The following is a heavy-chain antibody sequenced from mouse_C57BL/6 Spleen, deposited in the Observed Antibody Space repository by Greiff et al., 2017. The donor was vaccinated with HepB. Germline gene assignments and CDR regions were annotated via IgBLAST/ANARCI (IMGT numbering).Heavy chain of an antibody. D-gene: IGHD2-5*01. CDR3: ARAHSKDYFDY. CDR2: INYDGSST. Sequence: EVNVVESEGGLVQPGSSMKLSCTASGFTFSDYYMAWVRQVPEKGLEWVANINYDGSSTYYLDSLKSRFIISRDNAKSILYLQMSSLKSEDTATYYCARAHSKDYFDYWGQGTTLTVSS. V-gene: IGHV5-16*01. CDR1: GFTFSDYY. J-gene: IGHJ2*01.